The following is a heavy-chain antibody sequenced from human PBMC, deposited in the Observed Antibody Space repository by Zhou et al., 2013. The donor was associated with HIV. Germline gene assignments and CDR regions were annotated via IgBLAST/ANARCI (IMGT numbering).Heavy chain of an antibody. D-gene: IGHD6-13*01. V-gene: IGHV1-46*03. J-gene: IGHJ3*02. CDR1: GYAFTSYY. Sequence: QVYLVQSGAEVKKPGASVNISCEASGYAFTSYYIHWVRQAPGQGLEWLGLINPGIGSTYYAEKFQGRVTMTRDTSTNTVNMQLGTLTSEDTAVYYCNRGMQQWVNDAFDIWGQGTMVTVSS. CDR3: NRGMQQWVNDAFDI. CDR2: INPGIGST.